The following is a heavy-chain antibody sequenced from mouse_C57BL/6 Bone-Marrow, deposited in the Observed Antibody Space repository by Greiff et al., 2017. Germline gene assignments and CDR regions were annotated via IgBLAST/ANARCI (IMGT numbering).Heavy chain of an antibody. V-gene: IGHV1-81*01. CDR2: IYPRSGNT. CDR1: GYTFTSYG. CDR3: ARSRIYYDAMDY. J-gene: IGHJ4*01. D-gene: IGHD2-1*01. Sequence: VQGVESGAELARPGASVKLSCKASGYTFTSYGISWVKQRTGQGLEGIGEIYPRSGNTYYNEKFKGKATLTADKSSSTAYMELRSLTSEDSAVYFCARSRIYYDAMDYWGQGTSVTVSS.